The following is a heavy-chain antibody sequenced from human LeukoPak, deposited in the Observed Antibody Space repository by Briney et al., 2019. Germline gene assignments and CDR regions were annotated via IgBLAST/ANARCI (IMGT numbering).Heavy chain of an antibody. CDR1: GFTFSSYG. J-gene: IGHJ4*02. Sequence: GRSLRLSCAASGFTFSSYGTHWVRQAPGKGLEWVAVISYDGSNKYYADSVKGRFTISRDNSKNTLYLQMNSLRAEDTAVYYCAKDPRGYSYGYPYYFDYWGQGTLVTVSS. D-gene: IGHD5-18*01. CDR3: AKDPRGYSYGYPYYFDY. V-gene: IGHV3-30*18. CDR2: ISYDGSNK.